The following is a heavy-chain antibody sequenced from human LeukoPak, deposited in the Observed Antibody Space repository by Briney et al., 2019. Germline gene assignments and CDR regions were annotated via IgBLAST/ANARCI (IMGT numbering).Heavy chain of an antibody. D-gene: IGHD2-2*01. CDR1: GFTFSSYS. J-gene: IGHJ4*02. CDR3: ARAATARAYCSSTSCYFDY. CDR2: ISSSSSYI. Sequence: PGGSLRLSCAASGFTFSSYSMNWVRQAPGKGLEWVSSISSSSSYIYYADSVKGRFTISRDNAKNSLYLQMNSLRAEDTAVYYCARAATARAYCSSTSCYFDYWGQGTLVTVSS. V-gene: IGHV3-21*01.